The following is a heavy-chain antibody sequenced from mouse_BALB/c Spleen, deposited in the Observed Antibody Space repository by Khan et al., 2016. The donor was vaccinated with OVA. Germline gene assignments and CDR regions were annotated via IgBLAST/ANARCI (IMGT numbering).Heavy chain of an antibody. CDR2: INSDGGYT. V-gene: IGHV5-6*01. D-gene: IGHD4-1*01. CDR1: GFTFSAYG. CDR3: ASHLTGSFAY. J-gene: IGHJ3*01. Sequence: EVELVESGGDLVKPGGSLRLSCAASGFTFSAYGMAWVRQAPDKRLEWVATINSDGGYTYYPDTVTGRFTISRNNAENTLSLQMSSLKSEDTAIYYCASHLTGSFAYWGQGTLVTVSA.